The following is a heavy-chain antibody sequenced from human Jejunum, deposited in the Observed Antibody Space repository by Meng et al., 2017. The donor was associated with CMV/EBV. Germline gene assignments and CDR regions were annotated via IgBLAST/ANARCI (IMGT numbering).Heavy chain of an antibody. D-gene: IGHD5-12*01. CDR1: GFSFNTYS. J-gene: IGHJ4*02. CDR2: ISGSDNYI. Sequence: EVHLVESGGGLVKPGESLKISCVASGFSFNTYSMNWVRQAPGKGLEWLSSISGSDNYIFYADSAKGRFTISRDNAKNSLYLQINSLRVDDTAVYYCARDKDVDPILGLRAFDSWGQGTLVTVSS. V-gene: IGHV3-21*01. CDR3: ARDKDVDPILGLRAFDS.